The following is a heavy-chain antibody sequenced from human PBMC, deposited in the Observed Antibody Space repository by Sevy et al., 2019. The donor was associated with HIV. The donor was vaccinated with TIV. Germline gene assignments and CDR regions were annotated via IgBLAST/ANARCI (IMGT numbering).Heavy chain of an antibody. Sequence: ASVKVSCKASGYTFTNYYIHWVRQAPGQGLEWMGWINPNSGATNYAQKFQGRVTMTRDTSISTAYMELGRLRSDDTGLFYCARDLIEYQMLTFDYWGQGTLVTVSS. D-gene: IGHD3-16*01. J-gene: IGHJ4*02. V-gene: IGHV1-2*02. CDR3: ARDLIEYQMLTFDY. CDR2: INPNSGAT. CDR1: GYTFTNYY.